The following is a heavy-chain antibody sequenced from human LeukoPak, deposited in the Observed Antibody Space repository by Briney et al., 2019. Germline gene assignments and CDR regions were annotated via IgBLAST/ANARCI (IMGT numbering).Heavy chain of an antibody. CDR2: TYYRSKWYN. CDR3: ARVPSPAVTGLMDV. V-gene: IGHV6-1*01. D-gene: IGHD6-19*01. Sequence: SQTLSLTCAISGDSVSSNSATWNWIRQSPSRGLEWLGRTYYRSKWYNDYAVSVKSRITVSPDSSRNQFSLQLNSVTPEDTAVYYCARVPSPAVTGLMDVWGQEATVTVSS. CDR1: GDSVSSNSAT. J-gene: IGHJ6*02.